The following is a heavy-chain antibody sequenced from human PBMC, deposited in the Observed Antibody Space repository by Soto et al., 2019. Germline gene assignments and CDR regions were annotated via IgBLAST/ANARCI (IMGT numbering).Heavy chain of an antibody. V-gene: IGHV4-59*01. CDR3: ARSVAVPGAHIDY. CDR1: GGSISGSY. CDR2: VYYTGST. J-gene: IGHJ4*02. Sequence: SETLSLTCSVSGGSISGSYLSWIRQSPGKGLEWLGYVYYTGSTNYSPSLRSRVSISVDTSKNEFSLRLSSVTAADTAVYFCARSVAVPGAHIDYWGQGTQVTVYS. D-gene: IGHD6-19*01.